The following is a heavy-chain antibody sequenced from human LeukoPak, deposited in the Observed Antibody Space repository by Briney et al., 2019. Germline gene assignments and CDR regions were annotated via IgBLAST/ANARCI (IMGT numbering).Heavy chain of an antibody. CDR1: GFTFSSYA. CDR3: AKDLDYGGNGFNVY. Sequence: GGSLTLSCAASGFTFSSYAMSWVRQARGKGLEWVSDISGSGGSTYYADYVKGRFTISRDNSKNTLYLQMNSLRAEDTAVYYCAKDLDYGGNGFNVYWGQGTLVPVSS. V-gene: IGHV3-23*01. CDR2: ISGSGGST. J-gene: IGHJ4*02. D-gene: IGHD4-23*01.